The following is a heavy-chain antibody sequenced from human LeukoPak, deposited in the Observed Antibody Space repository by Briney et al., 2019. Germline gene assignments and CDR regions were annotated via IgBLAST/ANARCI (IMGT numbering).Heavy chain of an antibody. V-gene: IGHV6-1*01. CDR1: GDSVSSNSAA. CDR2: TYYRSKWYN. J-gene: IGHJ4*02. D-gene: IGHD6-13*01. CDR3: AREAQQLVYYFDY. Sequence: SQTLSLTCAISGDSVSSNSAAWNWIRQSPPRGLEWLGRTYYRSKWYNDYAVSVKSRITINPDTSKNQFSLQLNSVTPEDTAVYYCAREAQQLVYYFDYWGQGTLVTVSS.